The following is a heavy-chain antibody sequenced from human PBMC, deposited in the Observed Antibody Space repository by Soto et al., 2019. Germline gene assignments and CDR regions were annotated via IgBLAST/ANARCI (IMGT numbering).Heavy chain of an antibody. V-gene: IGHV1-3*01. CDR1: GYTFTSYA. J-gene: IGHJ4*02. D-gene: IGHD5-12*01. CDR2: INAGNGNT. CDR3: ARDGIVATILDY. Sequence: ASVKVSCKASGYTFTSYAMHWVRQAPGQRLEWMGWINAGNGNTKYAQKLQGRVTITTDTSASTAYMELRSLRSEDTAVYYCARDGIVATILDYWGQGTLVTVSS.